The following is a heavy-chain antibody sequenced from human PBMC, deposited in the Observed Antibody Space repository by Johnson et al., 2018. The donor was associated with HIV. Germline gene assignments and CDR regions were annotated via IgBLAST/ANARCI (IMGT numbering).Heavy chain of an antibody. CDR1: GFTVSGYY. Sequence: VQLVESGGGLVQPGGSLRLSCAASGFTVSGYYMSWVRQAPGKVLEWVSVLFSGGTTYYADSVKGRFTISRDNAKNSLYLQMNSLRAEDTAVYYCARYGVSSGYYEEHDAFDIWGQGTMVTVSS. J-gene: IGHJ3*02. V-gene: IGHV3-66*01. CDR3: ARYGVSSGYYEEHDAFDI. CDR2: LFSGGTT. D-gene: IGHD3-22*01.